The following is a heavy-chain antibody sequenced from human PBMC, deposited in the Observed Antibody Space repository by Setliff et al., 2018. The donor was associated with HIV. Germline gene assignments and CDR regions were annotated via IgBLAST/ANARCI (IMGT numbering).Heavy chain of an antibody. CDR1: GGFISNFY. CDR3: ARNGPTKIPYDF. V-gene: IGHV4-59*12. CDR2: IYNSGAT. D-gene: IGHD2-8*01. Sequence: SETLSLTCTVSGGFISNFYWSWIRQTPGKGLEWIGHIYNSGATNYNPSLKSRVTISLATSKNQFSLNLRSVTATDTAVHYCARNGPTKIPYDFWGRGTLVTVSS. J-gene: IGHJ2*01.